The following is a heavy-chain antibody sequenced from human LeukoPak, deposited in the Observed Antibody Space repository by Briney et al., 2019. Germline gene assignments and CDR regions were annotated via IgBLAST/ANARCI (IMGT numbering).Heavy chain of an antibody. V-gene: IGHV3-30*02. J-gene: IGHJ4*02. D-gene: IGHD4/OR15-4a*01. CDR2: IRYDGSNK. CDR1: GFTFSSYG. Sequence: GGSLRLSCAASGFTFSSYGMHWVRQAPGKGLEWVAFIRYDGSNKYYADSVKGRFTISRDNSKNTLYLQMNSLRAEDTAVYYCARDRIYGDDGVCDYWGQGTLVTVSS. CDR3: ARDRIYGDDGVCDY.